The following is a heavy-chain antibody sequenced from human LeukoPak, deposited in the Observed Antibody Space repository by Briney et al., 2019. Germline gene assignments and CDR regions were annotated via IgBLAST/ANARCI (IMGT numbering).Heavy chain of an antibody. D-gene: IGHD2-2*01. V-gene: IGHV4-34*01. CDR3: ARLIVVVPAATPVGMDV. CDR2: INHSGST. CDR1: GGSFSGYY. Sequence: SETLSLTCAVYGGSFSGYYWSWIRQPPGKGLEWIGEINHSGSTNYNPSLKSRVTISVDTSKNQFSLKLSSVTAADTAVYYCARLIVVVPAATPVGMDVWAKGPRSSSP. J-gene: IGHJ6*03.